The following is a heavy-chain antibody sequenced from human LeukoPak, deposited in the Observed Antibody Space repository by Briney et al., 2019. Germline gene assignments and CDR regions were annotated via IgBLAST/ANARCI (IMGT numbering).Heavy chain of an antibody. CDR3: ARVVADKGYYYYYMDV. V-gene: IGHV4-34*01. Sequence: SETLSLTCAVYGGSFSGYYWSWIRQPPGKGLEWIGEINHSGSTNYNPSLKSRVTISVDTSKNQFSLKLSSVAAADTAVYYCARVVADKGYYYYYMDVWGKGTTVTVSS. D-gene: IGHD2-15*01. CDR1: GGSFSGYY. CDR2: INHSGST. J-gene: IGHJ6*03.